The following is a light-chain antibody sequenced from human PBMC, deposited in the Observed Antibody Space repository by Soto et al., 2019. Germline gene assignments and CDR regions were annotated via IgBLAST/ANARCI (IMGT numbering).Light chain of an antibody. Sequence: EIVLTQSPATLSVSPGERATLSCRASQSVSSNLAWYQQKPGQAPRPLIYGASTRATGIPARFSGSGSGTEFTLTISSLQSEDFAVYYGQQYNNWPPLTFGGGTKVEIK. CDR2: GAS. CDR3: QQYNNWPPLT. V-gene: IGKV3-15*01. CDR1: QSVSSN. J-gene: IGKJ4*01.